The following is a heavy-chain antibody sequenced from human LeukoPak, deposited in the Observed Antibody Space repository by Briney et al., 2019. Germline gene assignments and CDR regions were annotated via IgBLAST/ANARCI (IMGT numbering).Heavy chain of an antibody. Sequence: GGSLRLSCAASGFTFSSYAMSWVRQAPGKGLEWVSGISWNSGSIGYADSVKGRFTISRDNAKNSLYLQMNSLRAEDTALYYCVRVKAAAGSYKSYFDYWGQGTLVTVSS. D-gene: IGHD6-13*01. CDR1: GFTFSSYA. CDR3: VRVKAAAGSYKSYFDY. CDR2: ISWNSGSI. V-gene: IGHV3-9*01. J-gene: IGHJ4*02.